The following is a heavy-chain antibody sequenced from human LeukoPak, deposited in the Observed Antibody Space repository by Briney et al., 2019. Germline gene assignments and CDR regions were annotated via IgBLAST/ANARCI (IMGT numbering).Heavy chain of an antibody. CDR3: ARVVGARWYAFDY. V-gene: IGHV3-30-3*01. D-gene: IGHD1-26*01. J-gene: IGHJ4*02. CDR2: ISYDGSNK. CDR1: GFTFSSYA. Sequence: GGSLRLSCAASGFTFSSYAMHWVRQAPGKGLEWVAVISYDGSNKYYADSVKGRFTISRDNSKNTLYLQMNSLRAEDTAVYYCARVVGARWYAFDYWGQGTLVTVSS.